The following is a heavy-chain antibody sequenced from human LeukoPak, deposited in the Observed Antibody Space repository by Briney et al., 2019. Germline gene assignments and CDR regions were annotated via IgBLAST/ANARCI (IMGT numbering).Heavy chain of an antibody. V-gene: IGHV3-7*01. CDR3: ARGGSSWSTGY. CDR2: IKQDGSEK. D-gene: IGHD6-13*01. J-gene: IGHJ4*02. Sequence: GGSLRLSCAASGFTFSSYRMNWVRQAPGKGLEWVANIKQDGSEKYYVDSVKGRFTISRDNAKNSLYLQMNSLRAEDTAVYYCARGGSSWSTGYWGQGTLVTVSS. CDR1: GFTFSSYR.